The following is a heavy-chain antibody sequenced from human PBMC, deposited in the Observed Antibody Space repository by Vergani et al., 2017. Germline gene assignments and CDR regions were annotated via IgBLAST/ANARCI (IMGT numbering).Heavy chain of an antibody. CDR2: ISYSGTT. Sequence: QLQLQESGPGLVKPSETLSLTCTVSGGSISSSSYYWGWIRQPPGKGLEWIGSISYSGTTYFNPSLESRLTISLDTSENHLSLKLTSVTAADTAVYYCARQKDYYMDVWGKGATVTVS. V-gene: IGHV4-39*01. J-gene: IGHJ6*03. CDR1: GGSISSSSYY. CDR3: ARQKDYYMDV.